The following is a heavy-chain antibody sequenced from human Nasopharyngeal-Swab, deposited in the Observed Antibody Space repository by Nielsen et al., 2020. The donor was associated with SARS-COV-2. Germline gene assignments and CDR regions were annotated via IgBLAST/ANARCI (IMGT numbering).Heavy chain of an antibody. V-gene: IGHV4-59*01. D-gene: IGHD3-22*01. Sequence: SETLSLTSIAPGASISSYYWTWTRQPPGKGQEWMGYVYYTGRASYNPSLKSRVPMSVDTSKNHFSLRLTSVTAADTAVYYCARGRRGYYDSSGEDFDYWGQGALVNVSS. CDR2: VYYTGRA. J-gene: IGHJ4*02. CDR1: GASISSYY. CDR3: ARGRRGYYDSSGEDFDY.